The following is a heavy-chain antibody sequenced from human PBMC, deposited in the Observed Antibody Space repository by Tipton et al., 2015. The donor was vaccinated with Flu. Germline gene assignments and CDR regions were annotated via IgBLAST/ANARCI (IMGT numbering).Heavy chain of an antibody. D-gene: IGHD5-24*01. Sequence: GLVKPSETLSLTCAVYGGSFSVYYWSWIRQPPGKGLEWIGEINHSGDTNYTPSLKSRVTISVDTSKNQFSLKLSSVTAADTAVYYCARGQRRDGYNRSQKLRPPFYYWGQGILVTVSS. CDR1: GGSFSVYY. J-gene: IGHJ4*02. V-gene: IGHV4-34*01. CDR2: INHSGDT. CDR3: ARGQRRDGYNRSQKLRPPFYY.